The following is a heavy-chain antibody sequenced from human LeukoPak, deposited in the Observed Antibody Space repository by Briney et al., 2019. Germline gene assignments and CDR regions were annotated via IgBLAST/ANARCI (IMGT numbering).Heavy chain of an antibody. J-gene: IGHJ4*02. V-gene: IGHV3-33*01. CDR1: GFTFSNYG. CDR2: IFYDGSNT. D-gene: IGHD2/OR15-2a*01. Sequence: PGRSLRLSCAASGFTFSNYGMHWVRQAPGKGLEWLAAIFYDGSNTHYADTVKGRFTISRDNSKNTLYLQVNSLRAEDTAVYYCARDQAVYFSYGDYWGQGALVIVSS. CDR3: ARDQAVYFSYGDY.